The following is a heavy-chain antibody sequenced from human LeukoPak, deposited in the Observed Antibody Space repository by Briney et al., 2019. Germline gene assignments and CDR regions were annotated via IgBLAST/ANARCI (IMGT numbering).Heavy chain of an antibody. CDR1: GGFISTYY. D-gene: IGHD5-24*01. V-gene: IGHV4-59*08. J-gene: IGHJ4*02. Sequence: SETLSLTCTVSGGFISTYYWSWIRQPPGKGLEWIGYIYYSGSSNYNPSLKSRVTMSVDTSNNQFSLKLSPVTAADTAVYYCARQSVQVATTFDSWGQGTLVTVSS. CDR2: IYYSGSS. CDR3: ARQSVQVATTFDS.